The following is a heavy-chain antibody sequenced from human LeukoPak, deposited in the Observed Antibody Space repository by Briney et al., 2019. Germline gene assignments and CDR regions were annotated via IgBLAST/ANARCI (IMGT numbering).Heavy chain of an antibody. Sequence: GGSLRLSCAASEFTFSSYGMHWVRQAPGKGLEWVAVIWYDGSNKYYADSVKGRFTISRDNSKNTLYLQMNSLRAEDTAVYYCARAEYYYGSSGYPFDYWGQGTLVTVSS. V-gene: IGHV3-33*01. CDR1: EFTFSSYG. J-gene: IGHJ4*02. CDR3: ARAEYYYGSSGYPFDY. D-gene: IGHD3-22*01. CDR2: IWYDGSNK.